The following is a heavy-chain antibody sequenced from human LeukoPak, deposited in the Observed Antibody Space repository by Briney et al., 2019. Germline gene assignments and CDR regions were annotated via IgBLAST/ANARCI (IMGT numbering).Heavy chain of an antibody. D-gene: IGHD6-19*01. CDR2: IYYSGST. J-gene: IGHJ6*03. CDR3: ARADSSGWSASGDYYYYMDV. CDR1: GGSISSYY. V-gene: IGHV4-59*01. Sequence: PSGTLSLTCTVSGGSISSYYWSWIRQPPGKGLEWIGYIYYSGSTNYNPSLKSRVTISVDTSKNQFSLKLSSVTAADTAVYYCARADSSGWSASGDYYYYMDVWGKGTTVTVSS.